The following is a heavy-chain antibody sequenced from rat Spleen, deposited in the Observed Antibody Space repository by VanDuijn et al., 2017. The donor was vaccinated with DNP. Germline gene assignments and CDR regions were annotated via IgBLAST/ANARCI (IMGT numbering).Heavy chain of an antibody. J-gene: IGHJ2*01. D-gene: IGHD1-10*01. Sequence: EVQLVESGGGLVQPGGSLKLSCAASGFTFSDYYMAWVRQAPTKGLEWVASITSSGGSTYYPDSVKGRFTISRDNAKNTLYLQMNSLRSEDTATYYCARDSNNYGYYWGQGVMVTVSS. CDR2: ITSSGGST. CDR3: ARDSNNYGYY. V-gene: IGHV5-25*01. CDR1: GFTFSDYY.